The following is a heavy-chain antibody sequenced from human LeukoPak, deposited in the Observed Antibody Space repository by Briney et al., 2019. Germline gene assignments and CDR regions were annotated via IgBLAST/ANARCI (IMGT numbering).Heavy chain of an antibody. D-gene: IGHD3-22*01. Sequence: SETLSLTCTVSGGSISSSYWIWIRQPPGKGLEWIGYIYYSGSTYYNPSLQSRLTISVDTSKNQFSLKLSSVTAADTAVYYCARGGVSGYYYGRVRYFDYWGQGTLVTVSS. J-gene: IGHJ4*02. CDR2: IYYSGST. V-gene: IGHV4-30-4*08. CDR3: ARGGVSGYYYGRVRYFDY. CDR1: GGSISSSY.